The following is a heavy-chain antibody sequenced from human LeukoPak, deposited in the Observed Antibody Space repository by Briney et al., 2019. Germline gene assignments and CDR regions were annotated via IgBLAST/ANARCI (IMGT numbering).Heavy chain of an antibody. D-gene: IGHD3-16*02. CDR3: ARDLPGFTIYDYVWGSYRPFDY. J-gene: IGHJ4*02. Sequence: ASVKVSCKASGYTFTGYYMHWVRQAPGQGLEWMGWINPNSGGTNYAQKFQGRVTMTRDTSLSTAYMELSRLRSDDTAVYYCARDLPGFTIYDYVWGSYRPFDYWGQGTLVTVSS. CDR1: GYTFTGYY. V-gene: IGHV1-2*02. CDR2: INPNSGGT.